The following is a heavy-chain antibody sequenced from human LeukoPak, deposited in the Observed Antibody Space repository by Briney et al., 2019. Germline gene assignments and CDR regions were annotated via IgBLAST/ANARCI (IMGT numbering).Heavy chain of an antibody. D-gene: IGHD6-6*01. J-gene: IGHJ4*02. CDR1: GYTFTDYY. Sequence: GASVKVSCKASGYTFTDYYMHWVQQAPGKGLEWMGRVDPEDGETIYAEKFQGRVTITADTSTDTAYMELSSLRSEDTAVYYCATTPPARNSFDYWGQGTLVTVSS. V-gene: IGHV1-69-2*01. CDR2: VDPEDGET. CDR3: ATTPPARNSFDY.